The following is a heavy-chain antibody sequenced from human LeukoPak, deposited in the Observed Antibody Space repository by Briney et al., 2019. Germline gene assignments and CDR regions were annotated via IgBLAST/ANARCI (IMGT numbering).Heavy chain of an antibody. CDR3: ARGNGYSYGYRRKNFDY. V-gene: IGHV4-34*01. J-gene: IGHJ4*02. CDR1: GGSFSGYY. CDR2: INHSGST. Sequence: SETLSLTCAVYGGSFSGYYWSWIRQPPGKGLEWIGEINHSGSTNYNPSLKSRVTISVDTSKNQFSLKLSSVTAADTAVYYRARGNGYSYGYRRKNFDYWGQGTLVTVSS. D-gene: IGHD5-18*01.